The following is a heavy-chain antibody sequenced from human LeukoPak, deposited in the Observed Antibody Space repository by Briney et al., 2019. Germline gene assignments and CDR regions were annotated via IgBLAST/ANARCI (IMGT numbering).Heavy chain of an antibody. V-gene: IGHV3-23*01. CDR3: AKTYGGGHLAYFDH. D-gene: IGHD1-26*01. Sequence: GGSLRLSCAASGFAFSNYAMSWVRQAPGKGLEWVSVITGSGDTTYYADSVKGRFTVSRDNSKNTLYIHMNSLRVEDTAVYYCAKTYGGGHLAYFDHWGQGTLVTVAS. CDR2: ITGSGDTT. J-gene: IGHJ4*02. CDR1: GFAFSNYA.